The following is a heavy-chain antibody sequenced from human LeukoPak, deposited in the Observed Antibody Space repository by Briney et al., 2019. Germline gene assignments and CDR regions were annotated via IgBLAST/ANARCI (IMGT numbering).Heavy chain of an antibody. J-gene: IGHJ6*03. CDR1: GFTFSGSA. V-gene: IGHV3-73*01. CDR3: ARDPYNGGYGDSYYYYMDV. Sequence: GGSLRLSCAASGFTFSGSAMHWVRQASGKGLEWVGRIRSKTNNYATAYAASVKDRFTISRDDSTNTAYLQMNSLKAEDTAVYYCARDPYNGGYGDSYYYYMDVWGKGTTVTISS. D-gene: IGHD1-26*01. CDR2: IRSKTNNYAT.